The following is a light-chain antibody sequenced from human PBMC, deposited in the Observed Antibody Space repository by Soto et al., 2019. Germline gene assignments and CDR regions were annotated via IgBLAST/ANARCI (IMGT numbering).Light chain of an antibody. Sequence: EIVLTQSPGTLSLTAGERATLSCRASQSVSSSFLAWYHQKPGQAPRLLIYGASSRATGIPDRFSGSGSGTDFTLTISRLELEDFAVYYCQQYGSSPWTFGQGTKVEIK. CDR2: GAS. J-gene: IGKJ1*01. V-gene: IGKV3-20*01. CDR3: QQYGSSPWT. CDR1: QSVSSSF.